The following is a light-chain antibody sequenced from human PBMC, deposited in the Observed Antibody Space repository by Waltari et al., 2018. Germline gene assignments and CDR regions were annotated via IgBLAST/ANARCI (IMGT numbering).Light chain of an antibody. Sequence: QSALTQPASVSGSPGQSITISCTGTSRDVGGYNYVSWYQQHPGKAPQLMIYDVSNRPSGVSNRFSGSKSGNTASLTISGLQAEDEADYYCSSYTSSSTPWVFGGGTKLTVL. J-gene: IGLJ3*02. CDR2: DVS. CDR3: SSYTSSSTPWV. V-gene: IGLV2-14*01. CDR1: SRDVGGYNY.